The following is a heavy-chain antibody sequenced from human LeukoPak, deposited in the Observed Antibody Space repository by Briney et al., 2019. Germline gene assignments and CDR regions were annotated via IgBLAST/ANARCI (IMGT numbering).Heavy chain of an antibody. CDR3: ARDRDYYDSGNYYKTFDY. J-gene: IGHJ4*02. D-gene: IGHD3-10*01. Sequence: ASVKVSCKASGYTFTSYYMHWVRQAPGQGLEWMGIINPSGGSTSYAQKFQGRVTMTRNNSISTAYMELSSLRSEDTAVYYCARDRDYYDSGNYYKTFDYWGQGTPVTVSS. CDR2: INPSGGST. V-gene: IGHV1-46*01. CDR1: GYTFTSYY.